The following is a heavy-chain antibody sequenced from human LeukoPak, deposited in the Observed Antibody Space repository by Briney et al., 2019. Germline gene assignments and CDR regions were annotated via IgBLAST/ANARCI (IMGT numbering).Heavy chain of an antibody. J-gene: IGHJ4*02. Sequence: GGSLRLSCTASGFTFSSYTMTWVRQAPGKGLKWVSTITTGDGNTYYADSVKGRFTVSRDDSKNTLYLQMNSLRAEDTAVYYCAAGCYGDGEDYWGQGTLVTVSS. CDR1: GFTFSSYT. CDR3: AAGCYGDGEDY. CDR2: ITTGDGNT. V-gene: IGHV3-23*01. D-gene: IGHD4-17*01.